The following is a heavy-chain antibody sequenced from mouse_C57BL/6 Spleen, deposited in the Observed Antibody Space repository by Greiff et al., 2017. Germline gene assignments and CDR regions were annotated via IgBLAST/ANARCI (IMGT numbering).Heavy chain of an antibody. CDR1: GFSLTSYA. V-gene: IGHV2-9-1*01. CDR3: ARSMVTHAMDY. J-gene: IGHJ4*01. D-gene: IGHD2-2*01. Sequence: VMLVESGPGLVAPSQSLSITCTVSGFSLTSYAISWVRQPPGKGLEWLGVIWTGGGTHYNSALKSRLSISKDNSKSQVFLKMNSLQTDDTARYYCARSMVTHAMDYWGQGTSVTVSS. CDR2: IWTGGGT.